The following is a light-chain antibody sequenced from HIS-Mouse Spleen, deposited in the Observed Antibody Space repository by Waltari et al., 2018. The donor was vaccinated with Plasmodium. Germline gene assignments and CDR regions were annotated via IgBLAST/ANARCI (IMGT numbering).Light chain of an antibody. CDR1: SRDFGSYNL. Sequence: QSALTQPASVSGSPGQSITISCPGTSRDFGSYNLVSWYQQHPGKAPKLMLYEGSKRPSGVSNRFSGSKSGNTASLTISGLQAEDEADYYCCSYAGSSTLVFGGGTKLTVL. CDR3: CSYAGSSTLV. J-gene: IGLJ2*01. V-gene: IGLV2-23*01. CDR2: EGS.